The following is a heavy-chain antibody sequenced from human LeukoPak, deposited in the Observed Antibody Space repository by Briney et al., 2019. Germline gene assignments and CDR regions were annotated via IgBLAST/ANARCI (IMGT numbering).Heavy chain of an antibody. V-gene: IGHV3-30*02. CDR1: GFTFSSYG. Sequence: GGSLRLSCAAPGFTFSSYGMHWVRQAPGKGLEWVAFIRYDGSNKYYADSVKGRFTISRDNSKNTLYLQMNSLRAEDTAVYYCAKDDYGEPGGYFDYWGQGTLVTVSS. D-gene: IGHD4-17*01. J-gene: IGHJ4*02. CDR3: AKDDYGEPGGYFDY. CDR2: IRYDGSNK.